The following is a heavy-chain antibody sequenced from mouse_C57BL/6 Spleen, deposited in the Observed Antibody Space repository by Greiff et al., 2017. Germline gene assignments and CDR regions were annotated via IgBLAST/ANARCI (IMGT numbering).Heavy chain of an antibody. V-gene: IGHV1-53*01. CDR3: ARWRITTVVAPLDY. CDR2: INPSNGGT. D-gene: IGHD1-1*01. J-gene: IGHJ2*01. Sequence: QVQLQQPGPELVKPGASVKLSCKASGYTFTSYWMHWVKQRPGQGLEWIGNINPSNGGTNYNEKFKSKATLTVDKSSSTAYMQLSSLTSEDSAVYYCARWRITTVVAPLDYWGQGTTLTVSS. CDR1: GYTFTSYW.